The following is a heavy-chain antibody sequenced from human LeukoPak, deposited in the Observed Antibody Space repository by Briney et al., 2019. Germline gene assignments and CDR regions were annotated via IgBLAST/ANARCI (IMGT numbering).Heavy chain of an antibody. CDR1: GYTFTSYY. Sequence: APVKVSCKASGYTFTSYYMHWVRQAPGQGLEWMGIISPSGTSTTYAQKFQGRVTMTRDMSTSTVYMELSSLRSEDTAVYYCAREMGATDYWGQGTLVTVSS. CDR2: ISPSGTST. CDR3: AREMGATDY. D-gene: IGHD1-26*01. J-gene: IGHJ4*02. V-gene: IGHV1-46*01.